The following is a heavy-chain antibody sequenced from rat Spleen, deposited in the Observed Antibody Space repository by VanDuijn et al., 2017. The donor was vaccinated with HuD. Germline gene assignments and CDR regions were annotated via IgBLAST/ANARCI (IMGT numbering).Heavy chain of an antibody. V-gene: IGHV3-1*01. J-gene: IGHJ2*01. D-gene: IGHD1-10*01. CDR2: IRSSGSS. CDR1: GYSITSNY. CDR3: GRDNNYKAY. Sequence: EVQLQESGPGLVKPSQSLSLTCSVTGYSITSNYWGWIRKFPGNKMEWIGHIRSSGSSSYNPSLESRISITRDTSKNQFFLHLNSVTAEDTATYYCGRDNNYKAYWGQGVLVTVSS.